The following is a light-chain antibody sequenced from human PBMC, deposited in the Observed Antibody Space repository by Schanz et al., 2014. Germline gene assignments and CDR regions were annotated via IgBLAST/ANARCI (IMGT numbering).Light chain of an antibody. CDR2: EGS. CDR1: SSDVGSYNL. J-gene: IGLJ2*01. V-gene: IGLV2-14*02. CDR3: SSYTSSSTLI. Sequence: QSALTQPASVSGSPGQSITISCTGTSSDVGSYNLVSWYQQHPGKAPKLMIYEGSKRPSGVSNRFSGSKSGNTASLTISGLQTEDEADYYCSSYTSSSTLIFGGGTKLT.